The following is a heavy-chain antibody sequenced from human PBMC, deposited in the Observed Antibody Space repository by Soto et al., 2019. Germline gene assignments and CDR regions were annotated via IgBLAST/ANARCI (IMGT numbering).Heavy chain of an antibody. CDR3: ARIGYRSSTFDY. Sequence: EVQLVESGGGLVQSGGSLRLSCAASGFTFSTYWMSWVRQPPGKGLEWVANIKQDGSEIDYVDSLRGRFTLSRDNAKNSHYLQMNGLRAEDTAVYYCARIGYRSSTFDYWGQGTLVIVSS. CDR2: IKQDGSEI. J-gene: IGHJ4*02. V-gene: IGHV3-7*01. D-gene: IGHD6-6*01. CDR1: GFTFSTYW.